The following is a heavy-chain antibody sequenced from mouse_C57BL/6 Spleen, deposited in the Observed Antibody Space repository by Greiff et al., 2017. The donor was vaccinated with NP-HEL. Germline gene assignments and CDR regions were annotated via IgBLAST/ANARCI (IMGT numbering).Heavy chain of an antibody. V-gene: IGHV2-2*01. CDR3: AREITTVVATQDAMDY. CDR2: IWSGGST. J-gene: IGHJ4*01. D-gene: IGHD1-1*01. Sequence: QVQLKESGPGLVQPSQSLSITCTVSGFSLTSYGVHWVRQSPGKGLEWLGVIWSGGSTDYNAAFISRLSISKDNSKSQVFFKMNSLQADDTAIYYCAREITTVVATQDAMDYWGQGTSVTVSS. CDR1: GFSLTSYG.